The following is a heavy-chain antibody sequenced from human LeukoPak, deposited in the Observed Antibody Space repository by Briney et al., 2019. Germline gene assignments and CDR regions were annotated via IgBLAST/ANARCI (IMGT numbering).Heavy chain of an antibody. CDR3: ARSTTVTTVPYYYYGMDV. CDR1: GGSISSGGYY. CDR2: INHSGST. V-gene: IGHV4-39*07. D-gene: IGHD4-11*01. J-gene: IGHJ6*02. Sequence: SETLSLTCTVSGGSISSGGYYWSWIRQPPGKGLEWIGEINHSGSTNYNPSLKSRVTISVDTSKNQFSLKLSSVTAADTAVYYCARSTTVTTVPYYYYGMDVWGQGTTVTVSS.